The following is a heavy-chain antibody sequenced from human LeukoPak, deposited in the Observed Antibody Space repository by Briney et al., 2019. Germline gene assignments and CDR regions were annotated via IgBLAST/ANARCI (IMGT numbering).Heavy chain of an antibody. CDR1: GFTFSSYS. Sequence: PGGSLRLSCAASGFTFSSYSMNWVRQAPGKGLEWVSSISSSSSYIYYADSVKGRFTISRDNAKNSLYLQMNSLRAEDTAVYYCATDERGGSGSTVFYYGMDVWGQGTTVTVSS. V-gene: IGHV3-21*01. D-gene: IGHD1-1*01. CDR3: ATDERGGSGSTVFYYGMDV. J-gene: IGHJ6*02. CDR2: ISSSSSYI.